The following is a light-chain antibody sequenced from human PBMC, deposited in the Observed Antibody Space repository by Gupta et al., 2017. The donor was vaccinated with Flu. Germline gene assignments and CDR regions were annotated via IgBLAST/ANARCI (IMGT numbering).Light chain of an antibody. CDR1: AGSVSSDNY. V-gene: IGLV8-61*01. J-gene: IGLJ2*01. CDR3: LLSLGGGISL. Sequence: QTAATQEPSLSVSPGGTVTLTCGFAAGSVSSDNYPTWYQQTPGQPPRALIYSTNIRSSGVPDRFSGSALGSKAVLTITRAQPEDDGDYFCLLSLGGGISLFGGGTKLTVL. CDR2: STN.